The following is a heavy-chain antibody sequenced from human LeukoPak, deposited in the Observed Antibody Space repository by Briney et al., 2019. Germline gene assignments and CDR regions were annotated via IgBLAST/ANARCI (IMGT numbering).Heavy chain of an antibody. Sequence: ASVNVSCKASRYRFTVYYVHWERQAPGQGLEWMGWIYPYGGDTNYAQNFQGRVTMTRDTSISTAYMELSSLKSDDTAVYYCARDRNSGSSLDIWGQGTMLTVSS. CDR3: ARDRNSGSSLDI. D-gene: IGHD6-6*01. CDR2: IYPYGGDT. CDR1: RYRFTVYY. J-gene: IGHJ3*02. V-gene: IGHV1-2*02.